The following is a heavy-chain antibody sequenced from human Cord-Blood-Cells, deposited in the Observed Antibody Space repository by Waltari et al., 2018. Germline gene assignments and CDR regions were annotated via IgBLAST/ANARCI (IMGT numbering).Heavy chain of an antibody. CDR2: IYWDDDK. CDR1: GFSLSTSGVG. D-gene: IGHD3-3*01. CDR3: AHTTYDFWSGSLDY. J-gene: IGHJ4*02. Sequence: QITLKESGPTLVNPTQTLTLTCTFSGFSLSTSGVGVGWIRQPPGKALEWLALIYWDDDKRYSPSLKSRLTITKDTSKTQVVLTMTNMDPVDTATYYCAHTTYDFWSGSLDYWGQGTLVTVSS. V-gene: IGHV2-5*02.